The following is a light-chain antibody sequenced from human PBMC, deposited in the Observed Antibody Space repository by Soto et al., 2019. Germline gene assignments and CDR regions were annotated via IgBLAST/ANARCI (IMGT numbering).Light chain of an antibody. J-gene: IGKJ4*01. CDR2: GAS. CDR1: QSVGSSH. Sequence: EIVLTQSPGTLSLSPGERATLSCRASQSVGSSHLAWYQQKPGQAPSLLMYGASSRATGIPDRFSGSGSGTDFTLTISRLEPEDFAVYYCQHYVTWPLTFGGGTKVESK. CDR3: QHYVTWPLT. V-gene: IGKV3-20*01.